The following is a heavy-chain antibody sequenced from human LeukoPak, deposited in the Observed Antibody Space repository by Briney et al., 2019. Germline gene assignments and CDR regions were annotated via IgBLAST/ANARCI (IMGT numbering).Heavy chain of an antibody. J-gene: IGHJ4*02. CDR2: INHSGST. CDR1: GGSFSGYY. Sequence: SETLSLTCAVYGGSFSGYYWSWIRQPPGKGLEWIGEINHSGSTNYNPSLKSRVTISVDTSKNQFSLKLSSVTAADTAVYYCAREGQYSNGWYELLGYYFDYWGQGTLVTVSS. V-gene: IGHV4-34*01. D-gene: IGHD6-19*01. CDR3: AREGQYSNGWYELLGYYFDY.